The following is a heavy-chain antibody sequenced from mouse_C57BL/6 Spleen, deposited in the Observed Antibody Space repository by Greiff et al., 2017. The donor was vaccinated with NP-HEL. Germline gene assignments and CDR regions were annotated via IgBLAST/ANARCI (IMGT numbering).Heavy chain of an antibody. Sequence: QVQLQQSGAELVRPGTSVKVSCKASGYAFTNYLIEWVKQRPGQGLEWIGVLNPGSGGTNYNAKFQGKATLTADKSSSTAYMQLSSRTSEDSAVYYCARSGNYDVTFAYWGQGTLVTVSA. CDR2: LNPGSGGT. CDR3: ARSGNYDVTFAY. D-gene: IGHD2-4*01. J-gene: IGHJ3*01. CDR1: GYAFTNYL. V-gene: IGHV1-54*01.